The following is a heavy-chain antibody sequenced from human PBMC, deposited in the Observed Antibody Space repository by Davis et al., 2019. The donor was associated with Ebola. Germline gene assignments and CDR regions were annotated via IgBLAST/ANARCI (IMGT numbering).Heavy chain of an antibody. CDR3: AERGGSV. Sequence: PSESLSLTCTVASVSSRGREWNWVRAPPGKSLEWFGSIYYTGSAKYNSSLNSRVSIPVDTSKNQFSLKLTSVTAADTAMYYCAERGGSVWGQGTLVTVSS. D-gene: IGHD3-16*01. V-gene: IGHV4-59*11. CDR2: IYYTGSA. CDR1: SVSSRGRE. J-gene: IGHJ4*02.